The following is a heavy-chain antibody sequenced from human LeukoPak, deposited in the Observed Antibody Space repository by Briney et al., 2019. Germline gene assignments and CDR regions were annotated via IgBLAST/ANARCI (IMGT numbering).Heavy chain of an antibody. CDR2: IYYSGST. Sequence: PSETPSLTCTVSGGSISSYYWSWIRQPPGKGLEWIGYIYYSGSTNYNPSLKSRVTISVDTSKNQFSLKLSSVTAADTAVYYCARAPYAFDYWGQGTLVTVSS. CDR3: ARAPYAFDY. J-gene: IGHJ4*02. D-gene: IGHD3-16*01. V-gene: IGHV4-59*01. CDR1: GGSISSYY.